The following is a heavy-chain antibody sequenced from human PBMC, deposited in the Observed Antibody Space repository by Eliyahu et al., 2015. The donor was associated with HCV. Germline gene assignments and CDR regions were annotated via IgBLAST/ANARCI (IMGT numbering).Heavy chain of an antibody. V-gene: IGHV1-69*06. D-gene: IGHD3-9*01. CDR1: GGTFSSYA. CDR3: ARDRGSLDWFNAFDI. J-gene: IGHJ3*02. Sequence: EVKKPGSSVKVSCKASGGTFSSYAISWVRQAPGQGLEWMGGIIPIFGTANYAQKFQGRVTITADKSTSTAYMELSSPRTGGPGVYYCARDRGSLDWFNAFDIWGQGTMVTVSS. CDR2: IIPIFGTA.